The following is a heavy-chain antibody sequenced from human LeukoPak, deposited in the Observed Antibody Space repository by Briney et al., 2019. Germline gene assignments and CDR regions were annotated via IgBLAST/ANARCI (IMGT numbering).Heavy chain of an antibody. CDR3: GNLDCGNPDDVFDI. Sequence: GGSLRLSCEASGFTFNNFGMHWVRQAPGKGLEWVSSVRASGGSTYYVDSVKGRFTISRDNSKNTLYLQMNSLRAEDTAVYYCGNLDCGNPDDVFDIWGQGTMVTVSS. D-gene: IGHD4-11*01. J-gene: IGHJ3*02. CDR1: GFTFNNFG. V-gene: IGHV3-23*01. CDR2: VRASGGST.